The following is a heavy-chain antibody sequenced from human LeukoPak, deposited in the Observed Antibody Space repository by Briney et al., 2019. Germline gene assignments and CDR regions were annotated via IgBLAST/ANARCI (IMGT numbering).Heavy chain of an antibody. Sequence: SQTLSLTCAISGDSVSSNSAAWTWIRQSPSRGLEWLGRTYYKSKWYDDYAVSVRSRIIINPDTSRNQFSPQLRSVTPEDTAVYFCARLKVTLVRGIIYDYYGLDVWGQGTPVSVSS. CDR2: TYYKSKWYD. J-gene: IGHJ6*02. D-gene: IGHD3-10*01. V-gene: IGHV6-1*01. CDR3: ARLKVTLVRGIIYDYYGLDV. CDR1: GDSVSSNSAA.